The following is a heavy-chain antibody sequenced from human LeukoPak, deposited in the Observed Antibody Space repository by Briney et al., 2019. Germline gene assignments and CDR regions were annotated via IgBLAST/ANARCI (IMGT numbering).Heavy chain of an antibody. CDR1: GFTFTSYG. CDR3: AKDSYGDYVHYFDY. J-gene: IGHJ4*02. CDR2: ISFDRSNK. V-gene: IGHV3-30*18. D-gene: IGHD4-17*01. Sequence: PGRSLRLSCAASGFTFTSYGMHWVRQAPGKGLELVAVISFDRSNKYYADSVKGRFTISRDNSNNTLYLQMNSLRAEDTAVYYCAKDSYGDYVHYFDYWGQGSLVTVSS.